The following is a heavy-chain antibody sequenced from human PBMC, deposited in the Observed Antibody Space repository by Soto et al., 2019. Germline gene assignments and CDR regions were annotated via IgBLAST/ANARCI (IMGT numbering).Heavy chain of an antibody. V-gene: IGHV3-21*04. J-gene: IGHJ4*02. CDR3: AKSPGMYYYDSSGYYHYDY. CDR2: ISSSSAYI. CDR1: GFIFSSYS. D-gene: IGHD3-22*01. Sequence: GGSLRLSCAASGFIFSSYSMKWVRQAPGKGLEWVSSISSSSAYIYYADSVKGRFTISRDNSKNTLYLQMNSLRAEDTAVYYCAKSPGMYYYDSSGYYHYDYWGQGTLVTVSS.